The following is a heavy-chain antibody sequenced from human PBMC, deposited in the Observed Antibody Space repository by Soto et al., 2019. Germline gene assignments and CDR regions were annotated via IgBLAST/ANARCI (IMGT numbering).Heavy chain of an antibody. Sequence: EVQLLESGGGLVQPGGSLRLSCAASGFTFSSYAMSWVRQAPGKGLEWVSAISGSGGSTYYADSVKGRFTISRDNSKDTLYLQMNSLRAEDTAVYYCAKVGYSSSSFGMDVWGQGTTVTVSS. CDR2: ISGSGGST. D-gene: IGHD6-13*01. J-gene: IGHJ6*02. V-gene: IGHV3-23*01. CDR1: GFTFSSYA. CDR3: AKVGYSSSSFGMDV.